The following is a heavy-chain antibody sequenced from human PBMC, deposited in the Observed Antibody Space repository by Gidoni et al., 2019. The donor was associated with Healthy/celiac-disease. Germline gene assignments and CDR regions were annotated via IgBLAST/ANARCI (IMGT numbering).Heavy chain of an antibody. CDR3: AKEGIAAAGGAEYFQH. CDR2: ISGSGGST. Sequence: EVQLLESGGGLVQPGGSLRLSCAASGFTFSSYDMSWVRQAPGKGLEWVSAISGSGGSTYYADSVKGRFTISRDNSKNTLYLQMNSLRAEDTAVYYCAKEGIAAAGGAEYFQHWGQGTLVTVSS. D-gene: IGHD6-13*01. V-gene: IGHV3-23*01. J-gene: IGHJ1*01. CDR1: GFTFSSYD.